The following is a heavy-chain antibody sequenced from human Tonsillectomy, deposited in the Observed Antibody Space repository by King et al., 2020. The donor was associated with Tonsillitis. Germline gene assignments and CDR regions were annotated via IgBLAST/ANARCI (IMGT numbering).Heavy chain of an antibody. CDR3: ARPTDYGDYALDY. J-gene: IGHJ4*02. D-gene: IGHD4-17*01. CDR1: GYSFTNYW. V-gene: IGHV5-51*01. CDR2: IYPGDSDT. Sequence: QLVQSGAEVKKPGESLKISCKGSGYSFTNYWIGWVRQMPGKGLEWMGIIYPGDSDTRYSPSFQGQVTISADKSISTAYLQWSSLKASDTSIYYCARPTDYGDYALDYWGQGTLVTVSS.